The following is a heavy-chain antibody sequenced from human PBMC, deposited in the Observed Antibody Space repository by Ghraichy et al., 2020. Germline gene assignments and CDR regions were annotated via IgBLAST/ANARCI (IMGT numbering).Heavy chain of an antibody. CDR2: IDWDDDK. J-gene: IGHJ6*02. V-gene: IGHV2-70*11. Sequence: SDPTLVKPTQTLTLTCTFSGFSLSTSGMCVSWIRQPPGKALEWLARIDWDDDKYYSTSLKTRLTISKDTSKNQVVLTMTNMDPVDTATYYCARIPVVAATWGYYYYYYGMDVWGQGTTVTVSS. CDR3: ARIPVVAATWGYYYYYYGMDV. CDR1: GFSLSTSGMC. D-gene: IGHD2-15*01.